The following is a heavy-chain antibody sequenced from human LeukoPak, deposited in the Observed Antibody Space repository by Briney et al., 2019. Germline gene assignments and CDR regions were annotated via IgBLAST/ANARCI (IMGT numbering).Heavy chain of an antibody. CDR1: GFTFSNYA. CDR2: ISGINSAT. V-gene: IGHV3-23*01. J-gene: IGHJ4*02. CDR3: AKFTSNGRTPFDY. D-gene: IGHD1/OR15-1a*01. Sequence: PGRSLRLSCAASGFTFSNYAMSWVRQAPGKGLEWVSAISGINSATHYADSVKGRFTISRDNSKNTLNLQMNSLRVEDTAVYYCAKFTSNGRTPFDYWGQGTLVTVSS.